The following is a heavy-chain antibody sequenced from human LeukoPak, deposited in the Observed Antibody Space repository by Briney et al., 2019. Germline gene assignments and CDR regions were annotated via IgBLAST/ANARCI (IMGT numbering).Heavy chain of an antibody. D-gene: IGHD3-9*01. CDR3: ATDRDYDILTGYYVY. J-gene: IGHJ4*02. CDR1: GYTFSSYG. V-gene: IGHV1-18*01. Sequence: ASVKVSCKASGYTFSSYGISWVRQAPGQGLEWMGWISAYNGNTNYAQKFQGRVTMTEDTSTDTAYMELSSLRSEDTAVYYCATDRDYDILTGYYVYWGQGTLVTVSS. CDR2: ISAYNGNT.